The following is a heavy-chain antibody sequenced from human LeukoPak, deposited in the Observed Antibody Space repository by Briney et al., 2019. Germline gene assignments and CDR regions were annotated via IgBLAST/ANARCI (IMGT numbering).Heavy chain of an antibody. D-gene: IGHD3-10*01. CDR2: TFYRSKWYN. Sequence: SQTLSLTCAISGDSVSSNSAAWNWIRQSPSRGLEWLGRTFYRSKWYNDYAVSMKSRITINPDTSKNQFSLQLNSVPPEDTAVYYCARAYYSRESYYYGMDVWGQGTTVTVSS. CDR1: GDSVSSNSAA. J-gene: IGHJ6*02. CDR3: ARAYYSRESYYYGMDV. V-gene: IGHV6-1*01.